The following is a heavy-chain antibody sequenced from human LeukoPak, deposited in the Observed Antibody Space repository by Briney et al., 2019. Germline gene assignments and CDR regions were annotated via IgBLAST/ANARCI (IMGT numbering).Heavy chain of an antibody. CDR1: GFTFSSYS. CDR3: ARRGPPRTMLRGVKSGWFDP. D-gene: IGHD3-10*01. J-gene: IGHJ5*02. V-gene: IGHV4-34*01. CDR2: INRSAST. Sequence: PGGSLRLSCAASGFTFSSYSMNWVRQPPGKGLEWIGEINRSASTNYNPSLKSRVTISIDTSKNQFSLKLSSVTAADTAVYYCARRGPPRTMLRGVKSGWFDPWGQGTLVTVSS.